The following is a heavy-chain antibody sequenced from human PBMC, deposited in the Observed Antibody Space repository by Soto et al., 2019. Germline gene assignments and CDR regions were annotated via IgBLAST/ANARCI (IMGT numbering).Heavy chain of an antibody. CDR3: ARQGITMIVVVVIDTWFDP. D-gene: IGHD3-22*01. V-gene: IGHV4-39*01. CDR2: IYYSGST. CDR1: GGSISSNNYY. Sequence: SETLSLTCSVSGGSISSNNYYWGWIRQPPGKALEWIGSIYYSGSTYYNPSLKSRVTISVDTSKNQFSLKLSSVTAADTAVYYCARQGITMIVVVVIDTWFDPWGQGTLFTVSS. J-gene: IGHJ5*02.